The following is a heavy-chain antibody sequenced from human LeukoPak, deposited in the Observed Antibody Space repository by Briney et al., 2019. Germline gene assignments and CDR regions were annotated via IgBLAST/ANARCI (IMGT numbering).Heavy chain of an antibody. V-gene: IGHV3-53*01. D-gene: IGHD5-18*01. CDR3: SRPGGGYSYGYDY. CDR1: GFSVTNNY. J-gene: IGHJ4*02. Sequence: GGSLRLSCAASGFSVTNNYMSWVRQAPGKGLECVSVMYSGDDTYYADSVKGRFTISRDNSKNTLYLQMNSLRAEDTAVYYCSRPGGGYSYGYDYWGQGTLVTVSS. CDR2: MYSGDDT.